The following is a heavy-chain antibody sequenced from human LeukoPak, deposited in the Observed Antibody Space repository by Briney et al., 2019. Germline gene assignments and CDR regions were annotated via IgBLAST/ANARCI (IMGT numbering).Heavy chain of an antibody. Sequence: GGSLRLSCAASGFTFSSYWMSWARQAPGKGLEWVANIKQDGSEKYYVDSVKGRFTISRDNAKNSLYLQMNSLRAEDTAVYYCARVVSSGWGRAFGYWGQGTLVTVSS. CDR1: GFTFSSYW. D-gene: IGHD6-19*01. V-gene: IGHV3-7*03. CDR3: ARVVSSGWGRAFGY. CDR2: IKQDGSEK. J-gene: IGHJ4*02.